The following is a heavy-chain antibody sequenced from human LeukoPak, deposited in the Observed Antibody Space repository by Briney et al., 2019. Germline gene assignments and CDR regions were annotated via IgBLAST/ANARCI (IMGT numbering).Heavy chain of an antibody. J-gene: IGHJ6*03. Sequence: SETLSLTCAVYGGSFSGYYWSWIRQPPGKGLEWIGEINHSGKTNYNPSLKSRVTISVDTSKNQFSLKLNSVTAADTAVYYCARVRYCSSTSCYRFYYYYYYMDVWGKGTTVTVSS. D-gene: IGHD2-2*02. V-gene: IGHV4-34*01. CDR3: ARVRYCSSTSCYRFYYYYYYMDV. CDR2: INHSGKT. CDR1: GGSFSGYY.